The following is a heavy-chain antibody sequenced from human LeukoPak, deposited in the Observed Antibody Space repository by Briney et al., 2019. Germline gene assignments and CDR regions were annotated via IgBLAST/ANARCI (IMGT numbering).Heavy chain of an antibody. D-gene: IGHD5-18*01. V-gene: IGHV3-74*01. CDR3: ARGYSYGHGGYFDY. J-gene: IGHJ4*02. CDR1: GFIFSSYW. CDR2: ISSDGSST. Sequence: GGPLRLSCAASGFIFSSYWVHWVRQAPGKGLLWVSRISSDGSSTTYAESVNGRFTISRDNAKNTLYLQMNSLRAEDTAVYYCARGYSYGHGGYFDYWGQGTLVTVSS.